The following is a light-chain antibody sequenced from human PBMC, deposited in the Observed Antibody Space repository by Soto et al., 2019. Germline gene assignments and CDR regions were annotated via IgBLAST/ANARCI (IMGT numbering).Light chain of an antibody. Sequence: QSALTQPPSASGSPGQSVTISCTGKNSDVGSYNYVSWYQQHPGKAPKLMIFEVSKRPSGVPDRFSGSKSGNTASPTVSGLQAEDEADYYCSSYAGTNTRYLFGTGTKLTVL. V-gene: IGLV2-8*01. J-gene: IGLJ1*01. CDR3: SSYAGTNTRYL. CDR1: NSDVGSYNY. CDR2: EVS.